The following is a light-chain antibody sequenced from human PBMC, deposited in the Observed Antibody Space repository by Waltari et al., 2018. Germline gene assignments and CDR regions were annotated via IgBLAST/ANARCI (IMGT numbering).Light chain of an antibody. J-gene: IGLJ2*01. CDR3: GSYRRSDIVV. Sequence: QSALTQPASVSGSPGQSITISCTGTSSDVGGYNYVSWYQHHPGKAPKIMIYDVNDRPSGVSNRFSGSKSGNTASLTISGLQAEDEADYYCGSYRRSDIVVFGGGTKLTVL. CDR1: SSDVGGYNY. V-gene: IGLV2-14*03. CDR2: DVN.